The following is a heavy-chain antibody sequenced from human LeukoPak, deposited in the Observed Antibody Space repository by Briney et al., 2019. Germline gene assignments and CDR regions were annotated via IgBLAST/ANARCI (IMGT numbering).Heavy chain of an antibody. CDR1: GGSFSGYY. CDR2: INHSGST. V-gene: IGHV4-34*01. D-gene: IGHD2-21*01. CDR3: ARDSLDYGMDV. J-gene: IGHJ6*02. Sequence: TSETLSLTCAVYGGSFSGYYWSWIRQPPGKGLEWIGEINHSGSTNYNPSLKSRVTISVDTSKNQFSLKLSSVTAADTAVYYCARDSLDYGMDVWGQGTTVTVSS.